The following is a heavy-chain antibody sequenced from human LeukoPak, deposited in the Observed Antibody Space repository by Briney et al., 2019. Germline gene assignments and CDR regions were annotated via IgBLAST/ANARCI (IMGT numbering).Heavy chain of an antibody. V-gene: IGHV1-2*04. CDR3: ARAPGYCSGGSCYSSYYYGMDV. Sequence: GASVKVSCKASGYTFTGYYMHWVRQAPGQGLEWMGWINPNSGGTNYAQRFQGWVTMTRDASISTAYMELSRLRSDDTAVYYCARAPGYCSGGSCYSSYYYGMDVWGQGTTVTVSS. CDR1: GYTFTGYY. D-gene: IGHD2-15*01. CDR2: INPNSGGT. J-gene: IGHJ6*02.